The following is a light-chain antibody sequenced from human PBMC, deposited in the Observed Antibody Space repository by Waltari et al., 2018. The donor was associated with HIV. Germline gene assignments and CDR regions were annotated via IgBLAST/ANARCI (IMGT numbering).Light chain of an antibody. Sequence: QSVLTPPPPVSGPPGQRATTPRPGISPHTGAGSDAPRYQQVPGTAPKLLIFGNSNRPSGVPDRFSGSKSATSASLAITGLQAEDEADYYCQSYDSSLTVVIFGGGTKLTVL. CDR1: SPHTGAGSD. CDR3: QSYDSSLTVVI. CDR2: GNS. V-gene: IGLV1-40*01. J-gene: IGLJ2*01.